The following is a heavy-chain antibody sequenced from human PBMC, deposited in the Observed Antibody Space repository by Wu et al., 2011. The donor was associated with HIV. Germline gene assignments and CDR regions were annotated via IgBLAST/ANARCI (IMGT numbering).Heavy chain of an antibody. V-gene: IGHV1-69*05. CDR2: IIPLFGVA. CDR1: GGSFKSIA. D-gene: IGHD3-22*01. CDR3: ASPITYDTGGPLHF. Sequence: QVQLVQSGAEVKKPGSSVKVSCKASGGSFKSIAVSWVRQAPGQGLEWIGGIIPLFGVAKYTQKFQGRVRITTDESTNTAYMELSSLKSDDTAVYYCASPITYDTGGPLHFWGQGTQITVSS. J-gene: IGHJ4*02.